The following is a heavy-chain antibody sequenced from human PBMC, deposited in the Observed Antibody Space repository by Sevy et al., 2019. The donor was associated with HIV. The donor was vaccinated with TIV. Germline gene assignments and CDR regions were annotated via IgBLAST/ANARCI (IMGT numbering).Heavy chain of an antibody. Sequence: GGSLRLSCAASGFTFSKYSMSWVRQPPGKGLEWVSTLSFGCGEINYADSVKGRFTISRENSKSSGYLQMNNLRPEETAVYYCAREGCTKPHDYWGQGTLVTVSS. V-gene: IGHV3-23*01. J-gene: IGHJ4*02. CDR2: LSFGCGEI. CDR3: AREGCTKPHDY. D-gene: IGHD2-8*01. CDR1: GFTFSKYS.